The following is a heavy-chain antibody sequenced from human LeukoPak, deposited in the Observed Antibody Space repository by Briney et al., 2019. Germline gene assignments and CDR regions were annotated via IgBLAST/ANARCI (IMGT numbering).Heavy chain of an antibody. V-gene: IGHV3-23*01. D-gene: IGHD6-19*01. CDR2: ISGSGGST. CDR3: AKDPGRYSSGPNWFDP. CDR1: GFTFSRYA. Sequence: GGPLRHSWAASGFTFSRYAMSWVRQAPGKGLEWVSAISGSGGSTYYADSVKGRFTISRDNSKNTLYLQMNSLRAEDTAVYYCAKDPGRYSSGPNWFDPWGQGTLVTVSS. J-gene: IGHJ5*02.